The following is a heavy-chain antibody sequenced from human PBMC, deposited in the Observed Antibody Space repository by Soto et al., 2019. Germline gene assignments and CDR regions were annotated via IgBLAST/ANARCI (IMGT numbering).Heavy chain of an antibody. Sequence: LRLSCATSGFTFTYFSISWVRQAPGRGLEWVGFIRSKDYGGTTEYAASVKGRFAISRDDSTGIAYLQMNSLKNEDTAVYYCTREIPYFDSWGQGTLVTVS. CDR2: IRSKDYGGTT. CDR1: GFTFTYFS. V-gene: IGHV3-49*02. J-gene: IGHJ4*02. CDR3: TREIPYFDS.